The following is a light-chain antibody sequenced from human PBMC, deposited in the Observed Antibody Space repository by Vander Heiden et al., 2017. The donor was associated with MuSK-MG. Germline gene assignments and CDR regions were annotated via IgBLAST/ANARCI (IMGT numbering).Light chain of an antibody. CDR3: QSYDSILSGCV. V-gene: IGLV1-40*01. CDR1: SSNIGAGYD. Sequence: QSMLTQPPSVTGAPGQTVTISCTGSSSNIGAGYDVNWYRHLQGTPPKVLIYGHNRRHSGVPARFSGSKSVTSATMTTTGLQAEDEADYYCQSYDSILSGCVFGSGTKVTVL. CDR2: GHN. J-gene: IGLJ1*01.